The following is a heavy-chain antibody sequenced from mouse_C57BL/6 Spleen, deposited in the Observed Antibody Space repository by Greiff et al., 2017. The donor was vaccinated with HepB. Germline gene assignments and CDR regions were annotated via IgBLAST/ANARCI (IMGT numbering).Heavy chain of an antibody. CDR2: ISDGGSYT. J-gene: IGHJ1*03. CDR1: GFTFSSYA. CDR3: ARDRGDRNWYFDV. V-gene: IGHV5-4*01. D-gene: IGHD3-3*01. Sequence: EVKVEESGGGLVKPGGSLKLSCAASGFTFSSYAMSWVRQTPEKRLEWVATISDGGSYTYYPDNVKGRFTISRDNAKNNLYLQMSHLKSEDTAMYYCARDRGDRNWYFDVWGTGTTVTVSS.